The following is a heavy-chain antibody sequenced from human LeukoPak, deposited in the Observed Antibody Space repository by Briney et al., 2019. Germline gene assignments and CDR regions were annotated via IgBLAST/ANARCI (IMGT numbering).Heavy chain of an antibody. J-gene: IGHJ5*02. D-gene: IGHD2-15*01. CDR3: ARVAVCSGGSCYSGWFDP. V-gene: IGHV4-38-2*02. Sequence: PSQTLSLTRPVSGPSISSVYSWGWIRQHPGKGLEWIGSIYHSGRTYYNPSLKRQVTISVDTSKTQSSLKLSSVTAADTAVYYCARVAVCSGGSCYSGWFDPWGQGTLVTVSS. CDR2: IYHSGRT. CDR1: GPSISSVYS.